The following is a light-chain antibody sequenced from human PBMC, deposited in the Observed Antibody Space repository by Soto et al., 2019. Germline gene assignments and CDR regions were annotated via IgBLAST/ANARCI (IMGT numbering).Light chain of an antibody. J-gene: IGLJ1*01. CDR2: EVN. Sequence: QSVLTQPPSASVSPGQTVAISCTGTSSDVGGYNYVSCYQQHPGKAPKLMIYEVNKRPSGVPDRFSGSKSGNTASLTVSGLQAEDEADYYCSSYAGSSNVFGTGTTVTVL. CDR3: SSYAGSSNV. CDR1: SSDVGGYNY. V-gene: IGLV2-8*01.